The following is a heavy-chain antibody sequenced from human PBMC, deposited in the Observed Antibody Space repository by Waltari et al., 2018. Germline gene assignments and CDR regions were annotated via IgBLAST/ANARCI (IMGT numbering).Heavy chain of an antibody. V-gene: IGHV3-53*01. J-gene: IGHJ4*02. CDR2: IYSGGST. D-gene: IGHD6-13*01. CDR1: GFPVSDNY. CDR3: ARTSRALPDY. Sequence: EGQLVGSGGGLIQPGGSLGPPCSAPGFPVSDNYMSWVPPAPGKGLEWVSVIYSGGSTYYADSVKGRFTISRDNSKNTLYLQMNSLRAEDTAVYYCARTSRALPDYWGQGTLVTVSS.